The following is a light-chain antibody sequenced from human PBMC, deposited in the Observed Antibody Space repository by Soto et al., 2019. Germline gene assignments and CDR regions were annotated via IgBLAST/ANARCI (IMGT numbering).Light chain of an antibody. J-gene: IGKJ1*01. V-gene: IGKV3D-15*01. CDR2: AAS. Sequence: EIVLTQSPATLSVSPGETVSLSCRASQSVSNSYLAWYQQKPGQAPRLLIYAASTRATGIPARFIGNGSGTEFTLTISSLQSEDFAVYYCQQYNNWWTFGQGTKVDIK. CDR1: QSVSNSY. CDR3: QQYNNWWT.